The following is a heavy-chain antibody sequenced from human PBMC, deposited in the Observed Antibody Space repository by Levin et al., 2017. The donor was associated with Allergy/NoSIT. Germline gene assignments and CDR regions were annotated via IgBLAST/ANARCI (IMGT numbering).Heavy chain of an antibody. CDR1: GFTFSSYW. CDR3: ARAKFYCSSTSCYVERGVDY. Sequence: GGSLRLSCAASGFTFSSYWMHWVRQAPGKGLVWVSRINSDGSSTSYADSVKGRFTISRDNAKNTLYLQMNSLRAEDTAVYYCARAKFYCSSTSCYVERGVDYWGQGTLVTVSS. D-gene: IGHD2-2*01. CDR2: INSDGSST. J-gene: IGHJ4*02. V-gene: IGHV3-74*01.